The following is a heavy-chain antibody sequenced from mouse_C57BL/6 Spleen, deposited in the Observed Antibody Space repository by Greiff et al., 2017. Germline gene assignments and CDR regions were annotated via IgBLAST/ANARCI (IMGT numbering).Heavy chain of an antibody. J-gene: IGHJ3*01. CDR2: IDPSDSET. CDR3: ARGGITTGFAY. D-gene: IGHD2-4*01. V-gene: IGHV1-52*01. CDR1: GYTFTSYW. Sequence: QVQLQQSGAELVRPGSSVKLSCKASGYTFTSYWMHWVKQRPIQGLEWIGNIDPSDSETHYNQKFKDKATLTVDKSSSTAYMQLSSLTSEDSAVYYCARGGITTGFAYWGQGTLVTVSA.